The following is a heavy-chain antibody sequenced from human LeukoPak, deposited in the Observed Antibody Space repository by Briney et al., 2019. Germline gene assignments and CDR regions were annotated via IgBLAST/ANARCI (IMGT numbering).Heavy chain of an antibody. Sequence: ASVKVSCKASGYTFTSYYMHWVRQAPGQGLEWMGIINPSGGSTSYAQKFQGRVTMTRDMSTSTVYMELSGLRSEDTAVYYCARSPNYREKMDVWGKGTTVTVSS. D-gene: IGHD1-1*01. J-gene: IGHJ6*04. V-gene: IGHV1-46*01. CDR3: ARSPNYREKMDV. CDR2: INPSGGST. CDR1: GYTFTSYY.